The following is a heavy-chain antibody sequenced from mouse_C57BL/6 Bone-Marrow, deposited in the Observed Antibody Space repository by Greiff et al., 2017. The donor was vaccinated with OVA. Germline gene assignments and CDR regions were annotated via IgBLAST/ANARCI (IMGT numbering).Heavy chain of an antibody. CDR3: ARHEGIYYDYDKRESGAMDY. CDR2: FYPGSGSI. J-gene: IGHJ4*01. V-gene: IGHV1-62-2*01. CDR1: GYTFTEYT. Sequence: QVHVKQSGAELVKPGASVKLSCKASGYTFTEYTIHWVKQRSGQGLEWIGWFYPGSGSIKYNEKFKDKATLTAEKSSSTVYMELSRLTSEDSAVYFCARHEGIYYDYDKRESGAMDYWGQGTSVTVSS. D-gene: IGHD2-4*01.